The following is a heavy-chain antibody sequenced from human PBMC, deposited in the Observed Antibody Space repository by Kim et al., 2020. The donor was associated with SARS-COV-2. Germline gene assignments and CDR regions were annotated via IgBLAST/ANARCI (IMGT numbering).Heavy chain of an antibody. CDR1: GFSFDDYG. CDR2: ISWDGGSI. J-gene: IGHJ4*01. V-gene: IGHV3-9*01. Sequence: GGSLRLSCAASGFSFDDYGMHWVRQVSGKGLEWVSGISWDGGSIGYADSVKGRFTISRDSAKNSLYLQMDSLRAEDSALHYCARDKGSAWSYSTTDYWGRGTLVTVSS. CDR3: ARDKGSAWSYSTTDY. D-gene: IGHD6-19*01.